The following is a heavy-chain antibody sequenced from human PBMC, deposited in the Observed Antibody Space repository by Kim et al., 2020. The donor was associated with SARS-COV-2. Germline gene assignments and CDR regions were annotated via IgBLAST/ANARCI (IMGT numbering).Heavy chain of an antibody. Sequence: GGSLRLSCAASGFTFSSYGMHWVRQAPGKGLEWVAVIWYDGSNKYYADSVKGRFTISRDNSKNTLYLQMNSLRAEDTAMYYCAKDRSTAMGPLDYWGQGTLVTGSS. CDR1: GFTFSSYG. CDR2: IWYDGSNK. V-gene: IGHV3-30*02. D-gene: IGHD5-18*01. J-gene: IGHJ4*01. CDR3: AKDRSTAMGPLDY.